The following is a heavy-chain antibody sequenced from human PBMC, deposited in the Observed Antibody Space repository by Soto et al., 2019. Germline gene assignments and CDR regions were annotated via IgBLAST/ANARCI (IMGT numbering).Heavy chain of an antibody. V-gene: IGHV3-11*05. Sequence: PGGSLRLSCAASGFTFSDYYMSWIRQAPGKGLEWISYISSSRSHTYYADSVKGRFTISRDNAKNSLFLQMNSLRAEDTAVYYCARDSLDLRRTTKYYFDYWGQGTLVTVSS. CDR1: GFTFSDYY. CDR3: ARDSLDLRRTTKYYFDY. CDR2: ISSSRSHT. J-gene: IGHJ4*02. D-gene: IGHD4-17*01.